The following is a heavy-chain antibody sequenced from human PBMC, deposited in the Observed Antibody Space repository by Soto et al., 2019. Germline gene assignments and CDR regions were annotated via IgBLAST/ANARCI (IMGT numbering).Heavy chain of an antibody. CDR2: ITYDGDNK. V-gene: IGHV3-30-3*01. CDR3: GRSQLVYAIYGMDF. J-gene: IGHJ6*02. Sequence: QVQLVESGGGVVQPGGSLRLSCAASGFTFSSYPMHWVRQAPGKGLEWVAVITYDGDNKYYADSVKGRFTISRDNSKNMVYVQMNSVRPEDTAVYFGGRSQLVYAIYGMDFWGQGTTVTVSS. CDR1: GFTFSSYP. D-gene: IGHD2-8*01.